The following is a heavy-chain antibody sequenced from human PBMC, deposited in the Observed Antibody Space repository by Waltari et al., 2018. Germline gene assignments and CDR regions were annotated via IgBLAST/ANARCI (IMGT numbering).Heavy chain of an antibody. Sequence: QVQLQESGPGLVRPSETLSLTCAVSDSSITTDYYWGWLRQSPGKGLEWIASIYHTGGSYYNPSLQGRVAISVDTSRNQFSLRLNSLTAADTAVYYCARVTTVRLFDNWGQGILVTVSS. CDR2: IYHTGGS. CDR1: DSSITTDYY. V-gene: IGHV4-38-2*01. D-gene: IGHD4-4*01. CDR3: ARVTTVRLFDN. J-gene: IGHJ4*02.